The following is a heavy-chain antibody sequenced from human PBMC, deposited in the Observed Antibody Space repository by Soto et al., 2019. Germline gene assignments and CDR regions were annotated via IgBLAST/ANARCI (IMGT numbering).Heavy chain of an antibody. CDR3: ARDRAILAVAGTGPLDY. D-gene: IGHD6-19*01. J-gene: IGHJ4*02. CDR1: GFTFSSYG. Sequence: GGSLRLSCAASGFTFSSYGMHWVRQAPGKGLEWVAVIWYDGSNKYYADSVKGRFTISRDNSKNTLYLQMNSLRAEDTAVYYCARDRAILAVAGTGPLDYWGQGTLVTVSS. V-gene: IGHV3-33*01. CDR2: IWYDGSNK.